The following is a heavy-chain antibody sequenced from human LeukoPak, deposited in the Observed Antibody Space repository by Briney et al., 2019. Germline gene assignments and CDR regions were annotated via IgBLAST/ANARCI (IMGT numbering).Heavy chain of an antibody. CDR3: ARQGYSYGYIDY. CDR2: IYYSGST. D-gene: IGHD5-18*01. Sequence: SETLSLTCTVSGGSLSSSSYNWAWIRQPPGKGLEWIGNIYYSGSTFYNPSLTSRVTISVDTSRKQFSLQLSSVTAADTAVYYCARQGYSYGYIDYWGQGTLVTVSS. CDR1: GGSLSSSSYN. V-gene: IGHV4-39*01. J-gene: IGHJ4*02.